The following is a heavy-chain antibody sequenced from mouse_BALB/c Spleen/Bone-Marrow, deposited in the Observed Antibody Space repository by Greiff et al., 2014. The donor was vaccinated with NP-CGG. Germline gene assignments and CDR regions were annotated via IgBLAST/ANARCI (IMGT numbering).Heavy chain of an antibody. Sequence: VQLQQPGAELVKPGASVKLSCTAFGFNIKDTYMHWVKQRPEQGLEWIGRIDPANGNTKYDPKFQGKATITTDTSSNTAYLQLRSLTSEDTAVYYCARYDYRYSWFAYWGQGTLVTVSA. D-gene: IGHD2-14*01. CDR2: IDPANGNT. CDR1: GFNIKDTY. V-gene: IGHV14-3*02. CDR3: ARYDYRYSWFAY. J-gene: IGHJ3*01.